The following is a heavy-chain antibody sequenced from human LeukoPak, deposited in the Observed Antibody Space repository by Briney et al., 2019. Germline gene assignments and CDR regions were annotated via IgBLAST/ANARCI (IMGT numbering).Heavy chain of an antibody. D-gene: IGHD3-22*01. J-gene: IGHJ4*02. CDR2: ISGSGGST. V-gene: IGHV3-23*01. CDR3: AKVPITMIVVVVTGYYFDY. Sequence: GGSLRLSCAASGFTFSSYAMSWVRQAPGKGLEWVSAISGSGGSTYYADSVKGRFTISRDNSKNTLYLQMNSLRAEDTAVYYCAKVPITMIVVVVTGYYFDYWGQGTLVTVSS. CDR1: GFTFSSYA.